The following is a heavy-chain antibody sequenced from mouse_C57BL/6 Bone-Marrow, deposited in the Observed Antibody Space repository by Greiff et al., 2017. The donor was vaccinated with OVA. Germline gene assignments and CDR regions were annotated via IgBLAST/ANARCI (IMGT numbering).Heavy chain of an antibody. J-gene: IGHJ3*01. V-gene: IGHV5-4*01. CDR2: ISDGGSYT. Sequence: EVPLVESGGGLVKPGGSLKLSCAASGFTFSSYAMSWVRQTPEKRLEWVATISDGGSYTYYPDNVKGRFTISRDKAKNNLYLQMSHLKSEDTAMYYCARWTMITTAFAYWGQGTLVTVSA. D-gene: IGHD2-4*01. CDR1: GFTFSSYA. CDR3: ARWTMITTAFAY.